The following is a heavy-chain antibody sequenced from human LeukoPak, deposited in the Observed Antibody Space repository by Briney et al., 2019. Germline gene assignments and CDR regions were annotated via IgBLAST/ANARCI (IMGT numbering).Heavy chain of an antibody. D-gene: IGHD2-8*01. J-gene: IGHJ4*02. CDR1: GFTFSSYG. Sequence: PGGSLRLSCAASGFTFSSYGMHWVRQAPGEGLEWVAFIRYDGSNKYYADSVKGRFTISRDNSKNTLYLQMNSLRAEDTAVYYCAKDPAILTVIPPYYFDYWGQGTLVTVSS. CDR3: AKDPAILTVIPPYYFDY. CDR2: IRYDGSNK. V-gene: IGHV3-30*02.